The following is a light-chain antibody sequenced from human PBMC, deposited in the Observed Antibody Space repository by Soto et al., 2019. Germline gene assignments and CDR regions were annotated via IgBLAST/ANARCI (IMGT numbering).Light chain of an antibody. Sequence: DIQRTQSPSSLSASGGYRFTSTCRARQGISKCLAWYQQKPGKVPKLLIYAASTLQSGVPSRFSGSGSGTDFTLTISSLQPEDVATYYCQKYNSAPRLTFGPGTKVDIK. J-gene: IGKJ3*01. CDR1: QGISKC. V-gene: IGKV1-27*01. CDR3: QKYNSAPRLT. CDR2: AAS.